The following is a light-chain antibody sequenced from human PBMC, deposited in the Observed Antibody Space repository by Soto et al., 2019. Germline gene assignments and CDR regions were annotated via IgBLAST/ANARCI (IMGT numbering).Light chain of an antibody. CDR3: LQYDNRPRT. CDR2: SVS. J-gene: IGKJ1*01. V-gene: IGKV3-15*01. CDR1: QSVSSD. Sequence: DIGMTQSPATLSVSPGETATLSCRASQSVSSDLAWYQQKPGQSPRLLIYSVSTRATGIPARFSGSGFGTEFSLIISSLQSEDFALYFCLQYDNRPRTFGQGTRVEIK.